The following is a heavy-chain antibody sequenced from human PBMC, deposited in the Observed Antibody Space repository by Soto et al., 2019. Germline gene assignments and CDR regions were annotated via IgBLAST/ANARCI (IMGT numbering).Heavy chain of an antibody. CDR2: INNGGGGT. V-gene: IGHV3-23*01. CDR3: AKERLGRGIDY. J-gene: IGHJ4*02. D-gene: IGHD3-10*01. Sequence: EVLLLDSGGGLVQPGGSLRLSCAASGFTFSNYAMTWVRQAPGKGPEWISTINNGGGGTYYADSVKGRFTISRDNSKNTLYLHLNSLRAEDTAVYFCAKERLGRGIDYWGQGILVTVSS. CDR1: GFTFSNYA.